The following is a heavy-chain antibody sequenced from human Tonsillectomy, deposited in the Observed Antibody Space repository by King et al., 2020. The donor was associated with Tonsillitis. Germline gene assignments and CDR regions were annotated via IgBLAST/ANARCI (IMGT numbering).Heavy chain of an antibody. CDR2: ITSNSRHI. J-gene: IGHJ4*02. CDR1: GFTFSVYS. V-gene: IGHV3-21*01. Sequence: VQLVESGGGLVKPGGSLRLSCAASGFTFSVYSMNWVRQAPGKGLEWISSITSNSRHIHYADSMRGRFSISRDNAKNSLFLQMDSLRAEDTAVYYCVRAGGYSYGDRLFDYWGQGTLVTVSP. D-gene: IGHD5-18*01. CDR3: VRAGGYSYGDRLFDY.